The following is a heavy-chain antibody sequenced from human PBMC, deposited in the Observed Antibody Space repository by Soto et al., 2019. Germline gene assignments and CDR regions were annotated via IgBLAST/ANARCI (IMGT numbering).Heavy chain of an antibody. J-gene: IGHJ4*02. V-gene: IGHV1-69*13. Sequence: ASVKVSCKASGGTFSSYAISWVRQAPGQGLEWMGGIIPIFGTANYAQKFQGRVTITADESTSTAYMELSSLRSEDTAVYYCARAAINSAIITPTLYFDYWGQGTLVTVSS. CDR1: GGTFSSYA. CDR3: ARAAINSAIITPTLYFDY. D-gene: IGHD3-22*01. CDR2: IIPIFGTA.